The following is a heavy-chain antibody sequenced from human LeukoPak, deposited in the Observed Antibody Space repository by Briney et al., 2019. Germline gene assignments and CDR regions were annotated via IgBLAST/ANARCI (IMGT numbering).Heavy chain of an antibody. CDR2: ISYDGSNK. D-gene: IGHD5-24*01. J-gene: IGHJ4*02. CDR3: ARDRGMATPYFDY. V-gene: IGHV3-30-3*01. CDR1: GFTFSSYA. Sequence: GRSLRLSCAASGFTFSSYAIHWVRQAPGKGLEWVAVISYDGSNKYYADSVKGRFTISRDNSKNTLYLQMNSLRAEDTAVYYCARDRGMATPYFDYWGQGTLVTVSS.